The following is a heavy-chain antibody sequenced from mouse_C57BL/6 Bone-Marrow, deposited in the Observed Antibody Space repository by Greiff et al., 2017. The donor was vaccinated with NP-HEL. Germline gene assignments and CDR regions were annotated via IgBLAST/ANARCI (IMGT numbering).Heavy chain of an antibody. D-gene: IGHD1-1*01. J-gene: IGHJ2*01. CDR2: INPNNGGT. CDR1: GYTFTDYY. V-gene: IGHV1-26*01. CDR3: ARGGLAVVGGYFDY. Sequence: EVQLQQSGPELVKPGASVKISCKASGYTFTDYYMNWVKQSHGKSLEWIGDINPNNGGTSYNQKFKGKATLTVDKSSSTAYMELRSLTSEDSAVYYCARGGLAVVGGYFDYWGQGTTLTVSS.